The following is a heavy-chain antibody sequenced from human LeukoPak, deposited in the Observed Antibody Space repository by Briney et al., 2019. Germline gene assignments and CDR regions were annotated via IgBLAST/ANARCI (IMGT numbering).Heavy chain of an antibody. CDR2: IYYSGST. CDR1: VGSISSGGYY. J-gene: IGHJ4*02. CDR3: ARFGRGYSYGSAYTPFDY. Sequence: AQPLSLLCTVSVGSISSGGYYGSWIRQQPGGVLEWYGYIYYSGSTYYNPSLKSRVTISVDTSKNQFSLKLSSVTAADTAVYYCARFGRGYSYGSAYTPFDYWGQGTLVTVSS. V-gene: IGHV4-31*03. D-gene: IGHD5-18*01.